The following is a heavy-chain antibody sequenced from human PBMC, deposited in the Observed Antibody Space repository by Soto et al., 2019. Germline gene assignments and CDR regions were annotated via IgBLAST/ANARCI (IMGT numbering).Heavy chain of an antibody. Sequence: GGSLRLSCAASGFTFSSYGMHWVRQAPGKGLEWVAVISYDGSNKYYADSVKGRFTISRDNSKNTLYLQMNSLRAEDTAVYYCARDRYSSGWFDAFDIWGQGTMVTVSS. CDR2: ISYDGSNK. J-gene: IGHJ3*02. V-gene: IGHV3-30*03. D-gene: IGHD6-19*01. CDR1: GFTFSSYG. CDR3: ARDRYSSGWFDAFDI.